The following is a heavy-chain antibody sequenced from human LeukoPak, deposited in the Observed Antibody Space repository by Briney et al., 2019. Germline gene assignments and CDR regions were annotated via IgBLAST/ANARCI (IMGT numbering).Heavy chain of an antibody. CDR2: IYPGDSDT. D-gene: IGHD3-10*01. Sequence: GESLKISCKGFGYRFTSYWIGWVRRMPGKGLEWMGIIYPGDSDTRYSPSFQGQVTISADKSISTAYLQWSSLKASDTAMYYCARRYYGSGSYYFDYWGQGTLVTVSS. J-gene: IGHJ4*02. CDR1: GYRFTSYW. CDR3: ARRYYGSGSYYFDY. V-gene: IGHV5-51*01.